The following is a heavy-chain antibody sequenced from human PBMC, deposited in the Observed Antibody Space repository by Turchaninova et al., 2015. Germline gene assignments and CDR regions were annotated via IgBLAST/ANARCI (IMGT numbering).Heavy chain of an antibody. CDR2: INTNTGTP. CDR1: RYTFKKYG. CDR3: AREGLLDCSGGNCYSFYS. D-gene: IGHD2-15*01. Sequence: HVQLVQSGSELKKPGASVKVSCKASRYTFKKYGVNWVRQAPGQGLEWMEWINTNTGTPTYAQGFTGRFVFSLDTSVSTAYLQISSLKAEDTAVYYCAREGLLDCSGGNCYSFYSWGQGTLVTVSS. J-gene: IGHJ4*02. V-gene: IGHV7-4-1*02.